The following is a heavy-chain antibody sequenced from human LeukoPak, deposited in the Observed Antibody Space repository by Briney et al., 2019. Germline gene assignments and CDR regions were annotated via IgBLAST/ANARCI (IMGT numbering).Heavy chain of an antibody. V-gene: IGHV1-69*04. CDR3: ASGQTSYLDY. CDR1: GGTFNNSA. J-gene: IGHJ4*02. CDR2: IIPILGIA. Sequence: ASVKVSCKTSGGTFNNSAISWVRQAPGQGLEWMGRIIPILGIANYAQKFQGRVTITADKSTSTAYMELSSLRSEDTAVYYCASGQTSYLDYWGQGTLVTVSS. D-gene: IGHD1-14*01.